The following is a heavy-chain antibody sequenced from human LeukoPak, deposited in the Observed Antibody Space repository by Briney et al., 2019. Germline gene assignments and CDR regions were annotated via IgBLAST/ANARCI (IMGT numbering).Heavy chain of an antibody. CDR3: VRDRCSAGSCRLFYY. Sequence: GGSLSHSCAASGFTFCTYGFHWVRQAPGKGLEWVAVMWSDGDNRYYADSVKVRFTISRDNSKNTLYLEMNSLRAEDTAVYYCVRDRCSAGSCRLFYYWGQGGLVTVSS. J-gene: IGHJ4*02. CDR1: GFTFCTYG. D-gene: IGHD2-15*01. V-gene: IGHV3-33*01. CDR2: MWSDGDNR.